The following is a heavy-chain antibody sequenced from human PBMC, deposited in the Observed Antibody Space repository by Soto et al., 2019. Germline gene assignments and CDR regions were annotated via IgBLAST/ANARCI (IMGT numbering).Heavy chain of an antibody. CDR2: IKSETDGGTT. D-gene: IGHD6-19*01. J-gene: IGHJ4*02. CDR1: GFTFSNAW. CDR3: TTDGAVAALEGVGY. V-gene: IGHV3-15*01. Sequence: EVQLVESGGGLVKPGGSLRLSCAASGFTFSNAWMTWVRQAPGKGLEWVGRIKSETDGGTTDYAAPVKGRFTISRDDSKNTLYLQMNSLKTEDTAVYYCTTDGAVAALEGVGYWGQGTLVTVSS.